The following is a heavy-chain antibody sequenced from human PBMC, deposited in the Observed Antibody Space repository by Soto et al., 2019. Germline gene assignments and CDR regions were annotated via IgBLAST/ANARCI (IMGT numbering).Heavy chain of an antibody. J-gene: IGHJ6*02. V-gene: IGHV1-69*01. D-gene: IGHD5-18*01. CDR2: IIPIFGTA. CDR3: ARDPVDTAMVSYYYYGMDV. CDR1: GGTFSSYA. Sequence: QVQLVQSGAEVKKPGSSVKVSCKASGGTFSSYAISWVRQAPGQGLEWMGGIIPIFGTANYAQKFQGRVTIIADESTSTAYMELSSLRSEDTAVYYCARDPVDTAMVSYYYYGMDVWGQGTTVTVSS.